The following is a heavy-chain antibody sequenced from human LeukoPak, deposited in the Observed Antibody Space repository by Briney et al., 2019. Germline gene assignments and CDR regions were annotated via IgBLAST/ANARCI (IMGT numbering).Heavy chain of an antibody. CDR1: GFTFSSYA. CDR3: AKANDDFWSGYSNFDY. CDR2: ISGSGGST. D-gene: IGHD3-3*01. V-gene: IGHV3-23*01. Sequence: GGSLRLSCAASGFTFSSYAMSWVRQAPGKGLEWVSAISGSGGSTYYADSVKGRLTISRDNSKNTLYLQMNSLRAEDTAVYYCAKANDDFWSGYSNFDYWGRGTLVTVSS. J-gene: IGHJ4*02.